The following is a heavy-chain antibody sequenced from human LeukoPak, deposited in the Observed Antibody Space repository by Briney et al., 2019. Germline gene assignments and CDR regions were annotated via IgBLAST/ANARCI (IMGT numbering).Heavy chain of an antibody. V-gene: IGHV3-30-3*01. Sequence: GGSLRLSCAASGFTFSSYAMSRVRQAPGKGLEWVAVISYDGSNKYYADSVKGRFTISRDNSKNTLYLQMNSLRAEDTAVYYCASDPDYGNAFDIWGQGTMVTVSS. D-gene: IGHD4-17*01. CDR2: ISYDGSNK. CDR1: GFTFSSYA. CDR3: ASDPDYGNAFDI. J-gene: IGHJ3*02.